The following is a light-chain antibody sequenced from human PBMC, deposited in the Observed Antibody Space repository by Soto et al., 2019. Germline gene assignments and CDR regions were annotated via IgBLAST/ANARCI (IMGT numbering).Light chain of an antibody. CDR1: QSVSSNS. V-gene: IGKV3-20*01. CDR2: LAS. Sequence: EIVLTQSSGTLSLSPGERVTLSCRASQSVSSNSLAWYQHKSEQAPRLIIYLASTRATGIPDRFSGSGSGTDFSLIISRLEAEDSAVYYCQQYAASPLTFGGGT. J-gene: IGKJ4*01. CDR3: QQYAASPLT.